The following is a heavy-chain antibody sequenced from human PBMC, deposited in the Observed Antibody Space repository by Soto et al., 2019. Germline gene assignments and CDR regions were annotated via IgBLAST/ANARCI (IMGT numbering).Heavy chain of an antibody. CDR1: GSSFTNYW. CDR3: ARADGTMSPFDH. CDR2: IYPGDSDT. J-gene: IGHJ4*02. Sequence: PGESLNISSRGPGSSFTNYWIVWPLQQPGKGLERMRIIYPGDSDTRYSPSFQGQVTISADKSISTAYIQWTNSKASDSGFYCCARADGTMSPFDHWGQGTLVTVSS. V-gene: IGHV5-51*01. D-gene: IGHD2-2*01.